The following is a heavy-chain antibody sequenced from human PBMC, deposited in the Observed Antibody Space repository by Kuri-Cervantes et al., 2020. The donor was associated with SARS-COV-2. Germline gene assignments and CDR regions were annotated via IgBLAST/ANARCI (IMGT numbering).Heavy chain of an antibody. Sequence: GSLRLSCTVSGGSISSGGYYWSWIRQPPGKGLEWIGYIYYSGSTNYNPSLKSRVTISVDTSKNQFSLKLSSVTAADTAVYYCARGGGYSNLGYYFDYWGQGTLVTVSS. J-gene: IGHJ4*02. CDR2: IYYSGST. CDR3: ARGGGYSNLGYYFDY. CDR1: GGSISSGGYY. V-gene: IGHV4-61*08. D-gene: IGHD4-11*01.